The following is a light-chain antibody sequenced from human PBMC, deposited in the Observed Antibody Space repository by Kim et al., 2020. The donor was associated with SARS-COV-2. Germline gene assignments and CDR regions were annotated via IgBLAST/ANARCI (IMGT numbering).Light chain of an antibody. CDR2: SAT. CDR3: QQYGSSPYT. J-gene: IGKJ2*01. V-gene: IGKV3-20*01. Sequence: LSPGERATLSCRASQSVISNFLAWYQQKPGQAPRLLIYSATNRVTGIPDRFSGSESGTDFTLTISRLEPEDFVVYFCQQYGSSPYTFGQGTKLEI. CDR1: QSVISNF.